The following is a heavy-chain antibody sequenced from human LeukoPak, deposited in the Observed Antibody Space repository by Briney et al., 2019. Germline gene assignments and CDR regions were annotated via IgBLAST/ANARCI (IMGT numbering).Heavy chain of an antibody. D-gene: IGHD6-19*01. V-gene: IGHV4-39*01. CDR3: ARHNGGWYPYYFDY. CDR1: GGSISSSSYY. Sequence: PSETLSLTCTVSGGSISSSSYYWGWIRQPPGKGLEWIGSIYYSGSTYYNPSLKSRVTISVDTSKNQFSLKLSSVTAADTAVYYCARHNGGWYPYYFDYWGQGTLVTVSS. J-gene: IGHJ4*02. CDR2: IYYSGST.